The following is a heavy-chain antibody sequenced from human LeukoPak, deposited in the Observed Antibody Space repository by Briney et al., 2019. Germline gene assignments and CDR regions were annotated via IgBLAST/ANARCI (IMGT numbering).Heavy chain of an antibody. V-gene: IGHV4-59*12. Sequence: KSSETLSLTCTVSGGSISSYYWSWIRQPPGKGLEWLGYIYYSGSTNYNPSLKSRVTISVDTSKNQFSLKLSSVTAADTAVYYCARIEVGSFDYWGQGTLVTVSS. CDR1: GGSISSYY. CDR3: ARIEVGSFDY. D-gene: IGHD1-26*01. J-gene: IGHJ4*02. CDR2: IYYSGST.